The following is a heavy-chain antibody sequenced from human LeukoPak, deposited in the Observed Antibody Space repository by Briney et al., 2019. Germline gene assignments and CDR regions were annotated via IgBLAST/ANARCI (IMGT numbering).Heavy chain of an antibody. D-gene: IGHD4-17*01. CDR3: ARDAYGDYGFDY. Sequence: GGCLRLSCAASGFTFSSYTMNWVRQPPGKGLEWVSSISGSSSKIYYADPVKGRFTISRDNAKDSLYLQMSSLRADDTAVYYCARDAYGDYGFDYWGQGILVTVSS. V-gene: IGHV3-21*01. CDR1: GFTFSSYT. J-gene: IGHJ4*02. CDR2: ISGSSSKI.